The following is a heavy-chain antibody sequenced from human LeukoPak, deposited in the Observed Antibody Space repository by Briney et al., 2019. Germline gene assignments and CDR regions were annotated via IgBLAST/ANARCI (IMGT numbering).Heavy chain of an antibody. CDR1: GYTFTGYY. J-gene: IGHJ6*03. V-gene: IGHV1-2*02. CDR2: INPNSGGT. CDR3: ARSLAACRDYYYYYYMDV. Sequence: ASVKVSCKASGYTFTGYYMHWVRQAPGQGLEWMGWINPNSGGTNYAQKFQGRVTMTRDTSISTAYMELSRLRSDDTAVYYCARSLAACRDYYYYYYMDVWGKGTTVTVSS. D-gene: IGHD6-6*01.